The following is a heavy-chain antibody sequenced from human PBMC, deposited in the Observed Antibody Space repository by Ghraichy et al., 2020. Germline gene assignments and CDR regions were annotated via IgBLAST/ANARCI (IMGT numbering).Heavy chain of an antibody. J-gene: IGHJ4*02. CDR3: TETAPPYYYDSSGYYYDY. D-gene: IGHD3-22*01. V-gene: IGHV3-15*01. CDR1: GFTFSNAW. Sequence: GGSLRLSCAASGFTFSNAWMSWVRQAPGKGLEWVGRIKSKTDGGTTDYAAPVKGRFTISRDDSKNTLYLQMNSLKTEDTAVYYCTETAPPYYYDSSGYYYDYWGQGTLVTVSS. CDR2: IKSKTDGGTT.